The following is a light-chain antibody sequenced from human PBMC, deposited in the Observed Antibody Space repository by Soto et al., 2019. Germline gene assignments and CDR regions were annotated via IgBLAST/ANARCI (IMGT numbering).Light chain of an antibody. CDR3: CSYVGGWV. V-gene: IGLV2-11*01. Sequence: QSVLTQPASVSGSPGQSVSISCAGTSSDFGGYKYVSWYQQHPGKAPKLMIFDVSERPSGVPDRFSGSKSGNTASLTISGLRAEDEADYFCCSYVGGWVFGGGTKVTVL. CDR1: SSDFGGYKY. J-gene: IGLJ3*02. CDR2: DVS.